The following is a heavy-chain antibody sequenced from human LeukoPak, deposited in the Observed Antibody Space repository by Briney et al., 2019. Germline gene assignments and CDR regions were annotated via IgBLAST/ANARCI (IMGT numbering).Heavy chain of an antibody. CDR1: GGSISSGDYY. CDR2: IYYSGST. CDR3: ARVSTGNDPGIAAEGFDP. J-gene: IGHJ5*02. V-gene: IGHV4-30-4*01. D-gene: IGHD6-13*01. Sequence: SETLSLTCTVSGGSISSGDYYWSWIRQPPGKGLEWIGYIYYSGSTYYNPSLKSRVTISVDTSKNQFSLKLSSVTAADTAVYYCARVSTGNDPGIAAEGFDPWGQGTLVTVSS.